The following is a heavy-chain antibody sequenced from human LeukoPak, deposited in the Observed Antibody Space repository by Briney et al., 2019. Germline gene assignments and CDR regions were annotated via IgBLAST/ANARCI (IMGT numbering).Heavy chain of an antibody. CDR3: ARTYGSGSLFDY. D-gene: IGHD3-10*01. Sequence: SETLSLTCTVSGGSISSYYWSWTRQPPGKGLEWIGYIYYSGSTNYNPSLKSRVTISVDTSKNQFSLKLSSVTAADTAVYYCARTYGSGSLFDYWGQGTLVTVSS. J-gene: IGHJ4*02. V-gene: IGHV4-59*01. CDR1: GGSISSYY. CDR2: IYYSGST.